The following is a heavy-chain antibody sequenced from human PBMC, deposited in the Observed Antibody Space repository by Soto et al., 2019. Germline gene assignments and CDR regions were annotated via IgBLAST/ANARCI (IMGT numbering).Heavy chain of an antibody. Sequence: SETLSLTCAVYGGSFSGYYWSWIRQPPGKGLEWIGEINHSGSTNYNPSLKSRVTISVDTSKNQFSLKLSSVTAADTAVYYCARGLVVPAALWPSNYYYGMDVWGQGTTVTVSS. V-gene: IGHV4-34*01. D-gene: IGHD2-2*01. CDR1: GGSFSGYY. J-gene: IGHJ6*02. CDR3: ARGLVVPAALWPSNYYYGMDV. CDR2: INHSGST.